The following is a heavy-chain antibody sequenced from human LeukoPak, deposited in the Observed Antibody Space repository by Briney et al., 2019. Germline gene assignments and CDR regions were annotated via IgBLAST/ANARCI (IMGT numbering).Heavy chain of an antibody. CDR2: ISAYNGNT. CDR3: ARIEDFRAAADY. CDR1: GYTFTSYG. V-gene: IGHV1-18*01. Sequence: ASVKVSCKASGYTFTSYGISWVRQAPGQGLEWMGWISAYNGNTNYAQKLQGRVTMTRDTSISTAYMELSRLRSDGTAVYYCARIEDFRAAADYWGQGTLVTVSS. J-gene: IGHJ4*02. D-gene: IGHD6-13*01.